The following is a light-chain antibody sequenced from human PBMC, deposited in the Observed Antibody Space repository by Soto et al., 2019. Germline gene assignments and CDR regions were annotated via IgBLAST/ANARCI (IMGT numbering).Light chain of an antibody. CDR1: QNISRW. V-gene: IGKV1-5*01. CDR2: GAS. CDR3: QQYNIYPRT. J-gene: IGKJ2*01. Sequence: DLPMTQSPSTLSASVGDRVTITCRASQNISRWLAWYQQKPGKAPKLLMYGASSLEGGVPSRFSGSGSGTEFTLTISSLQPDDSATYYCQQYNIYPRTFGQGTKLEIK.